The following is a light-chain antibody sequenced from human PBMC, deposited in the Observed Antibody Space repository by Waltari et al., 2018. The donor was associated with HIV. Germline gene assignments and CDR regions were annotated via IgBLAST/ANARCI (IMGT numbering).Light chain of an antibody. CDR2: GAS. CDR1: QSVSSSY. Sequence: EIVLTQSPGTLSLSPGERATLSCRASQSVSSSYLAWYQQKSGQAPRLLIYGASSRATGIPDRFSGSGSGTEFTLTIARLEPEDLAVYYCQQSETFGQGTRVEIK. CDR3: QQSET. V-gene: IGKV3-20*01. J-gene: IGKJ1*01.